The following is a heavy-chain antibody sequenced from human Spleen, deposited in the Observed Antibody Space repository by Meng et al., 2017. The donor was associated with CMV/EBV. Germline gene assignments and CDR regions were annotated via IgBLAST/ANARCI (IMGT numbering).Heavy chain of an antibody. CDR3: AREGRIAVAGKDY. V-gene: IGHV3-21*01. CDR2: ISSSSSYI. J-gene: IGHJ4*02. CDR1: GFTFSSYS. Sequence: GESLKISCAASGFTFSSYSMNWVRQAPGKGLEWVSSISSSSSYIYYADSVKGRFTISRDNAKNSLYLQMNSLRAEDTAVYYCAREGRIAVAGKDYWGQGTLVTVSS. D-gene: IGHD6-19*01.